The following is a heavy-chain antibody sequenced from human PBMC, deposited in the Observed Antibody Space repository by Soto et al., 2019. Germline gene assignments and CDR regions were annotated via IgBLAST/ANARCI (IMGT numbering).Heavy chain of an antibody. Sequence: ASVKVSCKASGYAFTGYYMHWVRQAPGQGLEWMGWINPNSGGTNYSQKFQGWVTMTRDTSISTAYMELSRLRSEATAVYYCAKRGYNHDGMDVWGQGTTVTVSS. D-gene: IGHD3-22*01. CDR2: INPNSGGT. CDR3: AKRGYNHDGMDV. CDR1: GYAFTGYY. V-gene: IGHV1-2*04. J-gene: IGHJ6*02.